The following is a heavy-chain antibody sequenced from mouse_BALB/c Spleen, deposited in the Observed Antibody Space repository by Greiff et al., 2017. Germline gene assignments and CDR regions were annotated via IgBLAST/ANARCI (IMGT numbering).Heavy chain of an antibody. Sequence: VQLKQSGPELVKPGASVKMSCKASGYTFTSYVMHWVKQKPGQGLEWIGYINPYNDGTKYNEKFKGKATLTSDKSSSTAYMELSSLTSEDSAVYYCARSVDYDEFDYWGQGTTLTVSS. J-gene: IGHJ2*01. D-gene: IGHD2-4*01. V-gene: IGHV1-14*01. CDR3: ARSVDYDEFDY. CDR2: INPYNDGT. CDR1: GYTFTSYV.